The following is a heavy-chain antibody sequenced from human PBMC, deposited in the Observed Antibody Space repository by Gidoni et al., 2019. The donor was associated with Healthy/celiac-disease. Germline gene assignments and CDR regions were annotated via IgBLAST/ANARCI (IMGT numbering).Heavy chain of an antibody. Sequence: QVQLQESGPGLVKPSETLSLTCTVSGGSISSYYWSWIRQPPGKGLEWIGYIYYSGSTNYNPSLKSRVTISVDTSKNQFSLKLSSVTAADTAVYYCARRVVVSGWYFDYWGQGTLVTVSS. CDR1: GGSISSYY. J-gene: IGHJ4*02. V-gene: IGHV4-59*01. CDR2: IYYSGST. CDR3: ARRVVVSGWYFDY. D-gene: IGHD6-19*01.